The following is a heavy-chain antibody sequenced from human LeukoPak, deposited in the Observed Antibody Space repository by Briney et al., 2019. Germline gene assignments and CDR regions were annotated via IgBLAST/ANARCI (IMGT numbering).Heavy chain of an antibody. CDR1: GASIKRGTYY. D-gene: IGHD3-10*01. CDR2: IYSSGST. V-gene: IGHV4-61*02. Sequence: SETLSLTCAVSGASIKRGTYYWSWIRQPAGKGLEWIGRIYSSGSTNYNPSLNSRVTISVDASKNQFSLNLTSVTATDTAMYCVRTSPMIRGVIVGYMDVWGKGTTVTISS. J-gene: IGHJ6*03. CDR3: VRTSPMIRGVIVGYMDV.